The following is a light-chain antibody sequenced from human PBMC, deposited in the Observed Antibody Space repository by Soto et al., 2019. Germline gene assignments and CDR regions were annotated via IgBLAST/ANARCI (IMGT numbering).Light chain of an antibody. CDR2: EVS. CDR1: SSDVGSYNF. J-gene: IGLJ1*01. V-gene: IGLV2-14*01. Sequence: QSVLTQPASVSGSPGQSITISCTGTSSDVGSYNFVSWYQQLPGKAPKLMIYEVSNRPSGVSNRFSGSKSGNTASLTFSGLQAEDEADYYCSSYTTSSNYVFGSGTKVTVL. CDR3: SSYTTSSNYV.